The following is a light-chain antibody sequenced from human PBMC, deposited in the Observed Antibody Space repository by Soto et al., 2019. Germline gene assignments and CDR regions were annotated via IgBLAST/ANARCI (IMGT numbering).Light chain of an antibody. CDR3: QQTYRTPWT. J-gene: IGKJ1*01. V-gene: IGKV1-39*01. CDR1: QSIYTY. Sequence: DLQMTQSPSSLSASVGDRVTITCRTGQSIYTYLSWYQQKPGKAPNLLIYVASSLQSGVPSRFSGSGSGTEFTLTIRSLQPEDFATYYCQQTYRTPWTFGQGTRVEIK. CDR2: VAS.